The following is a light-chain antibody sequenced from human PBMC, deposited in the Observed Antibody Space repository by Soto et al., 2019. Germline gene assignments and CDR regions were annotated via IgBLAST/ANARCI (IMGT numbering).Light chain of an antibody. CDR1: INDVGGYNY. Sequence: QSVLTQPPSASGSPGQSVTISCTGTINDVGGYNYVSWYQHYPGEAPKLMIYEVVKRPSGVPDRFSGSKSGNTASLAISGLQSEDEADYYCASWDDSLNGVIFGGGTKLTVL. CDR3: ASWDDSLNGVI. CDR2: EVV. V-gene: IGLV2-8*01. J-gene: IGLJ2*01.